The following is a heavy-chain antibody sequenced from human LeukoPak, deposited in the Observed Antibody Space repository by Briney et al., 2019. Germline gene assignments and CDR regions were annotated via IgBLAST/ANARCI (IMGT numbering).Heavy chain of an antibody. J-gene: IGHJ4*02. CDR1: GFTFSSYS. CDR3: ARDIRSVTHFDY. D-gene: IGHD4-17*01. V-gene: IGHV3-48*01. Sequence: GGSLRLSCAASGFTFSSYSMNWFGQAPGEGLEWVSYISSSSSTIYYADSVKGRFTISRDKAKNLLYLQMNSLRAEDTAVYYCARDIRSVTHFDYWGQGTLVTVSS. CDR2: ISSSSSTI.